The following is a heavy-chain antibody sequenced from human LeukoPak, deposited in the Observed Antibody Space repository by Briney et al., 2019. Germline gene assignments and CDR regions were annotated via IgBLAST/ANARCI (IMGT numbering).Heavy chain of an antibody. CDR1: AGSITSGTYY. J-gene: IGHJ5*02. D-gene: IGHD3-3*01. Sequence: PSETLSLTCTVSAGSITSGTYYWGWIRQPPGKGLEWIGSIYYSGITYYNPSLKSRVTISVDTSKNQFSLKLSSATAADTAVYYCARDGAYDFWSGYSSGGRWFDPWGQGTLVTVSS. V-gene: IGHV4-39*07. CDR3: ARDGAYDFWSGYSSGGRWFDP. CDR2: IYYSGIT.